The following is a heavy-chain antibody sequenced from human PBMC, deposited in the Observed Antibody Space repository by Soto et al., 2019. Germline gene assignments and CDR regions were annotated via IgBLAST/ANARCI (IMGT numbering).Heavy chain of an antibody. CDR3: ARGHYDILTGYSSYYFDY. CDR2: MNHSGST. V-gene: IGHV4-34*01. CDR1: CGSFSGYY. Sequence: KPSETLSLTCAVYCGSFSGYYWNWIRQPPGKGLEWIGEMNHSGSTNYNPSLKSRVTISVDTAKNQFSLKLSSVTAADTAVYYCARGHYDILTGYSSYYFDYWGQGTLVTVPQ. D-gene: IGHD3-9*01. J-gene: IGHJ4*02.